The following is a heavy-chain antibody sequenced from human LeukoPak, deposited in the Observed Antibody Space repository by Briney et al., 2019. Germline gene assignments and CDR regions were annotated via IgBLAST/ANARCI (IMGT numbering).Heavy chain of an antibody. J-gene: IGHJ5*02. CDR2: INPNSGGI. CDR1: GYTFTGYY. D-gene: IGHD2-2*01. V-gene: IGHV1-2*02. CDR3: ASRVVPAAPLLP. Sequence: ASVRVSCKASGYTFTGYYMHWVRQAPGQGLEWMGWINPNSGGINYAQRFQGRVTMTRDTSISTAYVELSRLRSDDTAVYYCASRVVPAAPLLPWGQGTLVTVSS.